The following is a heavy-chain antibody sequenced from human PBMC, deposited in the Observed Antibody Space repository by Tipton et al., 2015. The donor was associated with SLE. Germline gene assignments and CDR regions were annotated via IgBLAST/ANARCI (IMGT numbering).Heavy chain of an antibody. CDR2: LSYNGSS. Sequence: TLSLTCTVSGGSINDYYWSWIRQSPGKGLEWIGYLSYNGSSIYNPSLKSRVIISADTSKNQFSLSLTSVTAADTAVYYCARDLSRDWYFDLWGRGTLVTVSS. J-gene: IGHJ2*01. CDR3: ARDLSRDWYFDL. V-gene: IGHV4-59*12. D-gene: IGHD2-2*01. CDR1: GGSINDYY.